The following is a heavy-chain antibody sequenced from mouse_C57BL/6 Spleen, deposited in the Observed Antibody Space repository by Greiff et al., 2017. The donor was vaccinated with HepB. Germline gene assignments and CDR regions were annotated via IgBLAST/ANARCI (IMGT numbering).Heavy chain of an antibody. CDR2: IDPETGGT. Sequence: VQLQQSGAELVRPGASVTLSCKASGYTFTDYEMHWVTQTPVHGLEWIGAIDPETGGTAYNQKFKGKAILTADKSSSTAYMELRSLTSEDSAVYYWTRWSDRGSSGDLCAYWGQGTLVTVAA. CDR3: TRWSDRGSSGDLCAY. D-gene: IGHD3-2*02. CDR1: GYTFTDYE. V-gene: IGHV1-15*01. J-gene: IGHJ3*01.